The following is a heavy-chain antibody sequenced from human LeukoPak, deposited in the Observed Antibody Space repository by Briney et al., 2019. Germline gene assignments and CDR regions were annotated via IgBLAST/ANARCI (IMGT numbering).Heavy chain of an antibody. CDR2: ISASGGIT. V-gene: IGHV3-23*01. Sequence: GGSLRLSCAASGFTFSSHVMSWVRQAPGKGLEWVSGISASGGITHYADSVKGRLTISRDNSKNTLYLQMNTLRVDDTAVYYCAKKGGSTPYYGMDVWGHGTTVTVSS. CDR3: AKKGGSTPYYGMDV. CDR1: GFTFSSHV. J-gene: IGHJ6*02. D-gene: IGHD1-26*01.